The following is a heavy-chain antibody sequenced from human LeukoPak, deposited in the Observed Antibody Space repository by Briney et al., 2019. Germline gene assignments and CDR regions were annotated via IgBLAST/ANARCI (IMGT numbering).Heavy chain of an antibody. CDR1: GFTFDDYC. D-gene: IGHD2-2*01. Sequence: PGGSLRLSCAASGFTFDDYCMSWVRQAPGKGLEWVSAINWNGGSTGYADSVKGRFTISRHNAKHSLYLQMDSLRAEDTAFYYCARAGCSSTSCYHYWGQGTLVTVSS. CDR2: INWNGGST. CDR3: ARAGCSSTSCYHY. J-gene: IGHJ4*02. V-gene: IGHV3-20*04.